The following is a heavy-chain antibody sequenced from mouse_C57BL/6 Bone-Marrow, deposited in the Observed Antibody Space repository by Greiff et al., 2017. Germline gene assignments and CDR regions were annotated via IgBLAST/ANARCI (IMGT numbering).Heavy chain of an antibody. J-gene: IGHJ2*01. D-gene: IGHD4-1*01. CDR3: ARWGNWCFDY. CDR2: IYPRSGNT. V-gene: IGHV1-81*01. Sequence: VKLVESGAELARPGASVKLSCTASGYTFTSYGISWVKQRTGQGLEWIGEIYPRSGNTYYNEKFKGKATLTADKSSSTAYMELRSLTSEDSAVYFCARWGNWCFDYWGQGTTLTVSS. CDR1: GYTFTSYG.